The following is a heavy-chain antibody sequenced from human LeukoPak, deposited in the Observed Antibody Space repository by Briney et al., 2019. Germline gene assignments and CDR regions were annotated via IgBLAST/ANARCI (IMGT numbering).Heavy chain of an antibody. Sequence: ASVKVSCKASGCTFTSYDINWVRQATGQGLEWMGWMNPNSGNTGYAQKFQGRVTMTRNTSISTAYMELSSLRSEDTAVYYCARGLQNLDGMDVWGQGTTVTVSS. CDR2: MNPNSGNT. CDR3: ARGLQNLDGMDV. V-gene: IGHV1-8*01. CDR1: GCTFTSYD. D-gene: IGHD3-16*01. J-gene: IGHJ6*02.